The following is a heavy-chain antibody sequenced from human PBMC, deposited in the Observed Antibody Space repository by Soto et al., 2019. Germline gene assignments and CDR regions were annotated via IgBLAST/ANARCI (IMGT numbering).Heavy chain of an antibody. D-gene: IGHD1-26*01. CDR3: TRNLGAKYGMDV. Sequence: PGGSLSHSWTSSVFPFIGSIIHWVRQASGKGLEWVGRIRSKANNYATTFGASVKGRVTISREDSKNTAYLQINSLTTEDTAVYFCTRNLGAKYGMDVWGQGTTVTVPS. CDR1: VFPFIGSI. V-gene: IGHV3-73*01. J-gene: IGHJ6*02. CDR2: IRSKANNYAT.